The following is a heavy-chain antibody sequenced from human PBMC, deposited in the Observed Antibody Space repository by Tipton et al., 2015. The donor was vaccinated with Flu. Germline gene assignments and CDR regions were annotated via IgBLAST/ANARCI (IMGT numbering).Heavy chain of an antibody. J-gene: IGHJ5*02. CDR2: IFHSGST. Sequence: LRLSCSVSGDSMTSSRYYWGWIRQPPGKGLEWIGSIFHSGSTYYNPSLKSRVTISVDTSKNQFSLKLISVTAADTAGYYCARVSPGVESWFDPWGQGSLVTVSS. CDR1: GDSMTSSRYY. CDR3: ARVSPGVESWFDP. D-gene: IGHD3-3*01. V-gene: IGHV4-39*07.